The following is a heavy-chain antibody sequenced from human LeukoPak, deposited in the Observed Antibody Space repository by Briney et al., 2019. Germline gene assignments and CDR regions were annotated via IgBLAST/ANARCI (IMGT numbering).Heavy chain of an antibody. CDR1: GFTISGDW. Sequence: PGGSLRLSCAASGFTISGDWMTWVRQAPGKGLEWVANIKQDGSGKTYVDSVKGRFTISRDNAKNSIYLQMNSLRVEDTAIYYCARDGGTDWYDPWGQGTLVSVSS. CDR2: IKQDGSGK. CDR3: ARDGGTDWYDP. J-gene: IGHJ5*02. D-gene: IGHD3-16*01. V-gene: IGHV3-7*01.